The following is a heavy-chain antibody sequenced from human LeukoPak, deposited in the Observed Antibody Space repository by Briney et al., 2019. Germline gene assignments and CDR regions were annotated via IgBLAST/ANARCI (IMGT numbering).Heavy chain of an antibody. CDR2: ISYDGSKK. V-gene: IGHV3-30*18. Sequence: GGSLRLSCAASGFTFSSYAIHWVRQAPGKGLEWVVVISYDGSKKYYADSVKGRFTISRDNSKNTLHLEMNSLRAEDTAVYYCAKDFVTTLDYWGQGTLVTVSS. J-gene: IGHJ4*02. CDR3: AKDFVTTLDY. CDR1: GFTFSSYA. D-gene: IGHD1-14*01.